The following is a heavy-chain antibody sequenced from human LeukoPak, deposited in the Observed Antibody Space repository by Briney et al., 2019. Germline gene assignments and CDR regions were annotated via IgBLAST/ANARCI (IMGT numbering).Heavy chain of an antibody. CDR3: ARRGARQKGGEYFQH. V-gene: IGHV1-18*01. Sequence: ASVKVSCKASGYTFTSYGISWVRQAPGQGLEWMGWISAYNGNTNYAQKLQGRVTMTTDTSTSTAYMELRSLRSDDTAVYYCARRGARQKGGEYFQHWGQGTLVTVSS. CDR1: GYTFTSYG. J-gene: IGHJ1*01. D-gene: IGHD1-26*01. CDR2: ISAYNGNT.